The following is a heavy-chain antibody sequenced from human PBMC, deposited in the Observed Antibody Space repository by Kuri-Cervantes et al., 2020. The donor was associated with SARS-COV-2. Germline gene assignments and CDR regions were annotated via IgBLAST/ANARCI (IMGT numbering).Heavy chain of an antibody. CDR3: ATALVGATSFDY. V-gene: IGHV1-24*01. CDR1: GYTLTELS. D-gene: IGHD1-26*01. CDR2: FDPEDGET. Sequence: ASVKVSCKVSGYTLTELSMHWVRQAPGEGLEWMGGFDPEDGETIYAQKFQGRVTMTEDTSTDTAYMELSSLRSEDTAVYYCATALVGATSFDYWGQGTLVTVSS. J-gene: IGHJ4*02.